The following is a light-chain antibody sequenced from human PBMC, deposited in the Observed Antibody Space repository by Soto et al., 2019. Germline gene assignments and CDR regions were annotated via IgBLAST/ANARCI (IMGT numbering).Light chain of an antibody. Sequence: QSVVPRPPTASGSPGQAVPISCTGTNSEVGGYNFVSWYQQHPGKAPKLMIFEVNKRPSGVPDRFSGSKSGNTASLTVSGLQAEDEADYYCSSYAGNKIYYVFGTGTKVTV. CDR1: NSEVGGYNF. CDR2: EVN. J-gene: IGLJ1*01. V-gene: IGLV2-8*01. CDR3: SSYAGNKIYYV.